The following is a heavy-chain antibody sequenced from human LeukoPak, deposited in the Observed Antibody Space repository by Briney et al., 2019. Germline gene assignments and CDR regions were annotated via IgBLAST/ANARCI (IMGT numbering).Heavy chain of an antibody. J-gene: IGHJ4*02. CDR2: LIPIFGTA. CDR1: VGTFSSYA. D-gene: IGHD1-1*01. V-gene: IGHV1-69*13. Sequence: RASVKVSCKASVGTFSSYAISWVRQAPGQGLEWMGGLIPIFGTANYAQKFQGRVTITADESTSTAYMELSSLRSEDTAVYYCARAGKPGTTGTTGFDYWGQGTLVTVSS. CDR3: ARAGKPGTTGTTGFDY.